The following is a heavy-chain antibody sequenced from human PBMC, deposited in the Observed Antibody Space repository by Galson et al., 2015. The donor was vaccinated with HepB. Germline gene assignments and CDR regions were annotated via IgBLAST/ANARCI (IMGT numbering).Heavy chain of an antibody. CDR1: GSSISGYY. V-gene: IGHV4-4*07. J-gene: IGHJ4*01. CDR2: FYNSENT. Sequence: ETLSLTCTVSGSSISGYYWSWIRQPAGKGLEWIGRFYNSENTNYNPSLKSRVTMSVDTSKNQFSLKLSSVTAADTAVYYCARCYSSGWFDYWGHGTLITVSS. CDR3: ARCYSSGWFDY. D-gene: IGHD6-19*01.